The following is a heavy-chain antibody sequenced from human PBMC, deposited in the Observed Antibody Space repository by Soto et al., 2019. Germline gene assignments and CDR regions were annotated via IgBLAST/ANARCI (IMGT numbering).Heavy chain of an antibody. D-gene: IGHD6-13*01. V-gene: IGHV3-23*01. CDR3: AKNPFSSWYEDYFDY. CDR1: GFTFSSYA. Sequence: EVQLLESGGGLVQPGGSLRLSCAASGFTFSSYAMSWVRQAPGKGLEWVSAISDSGGSTYYTDSVKGRFTISRDNSKNTLYLEMHSLRAEDTAVFYCAKNPFSSWYEDYFDYWGQGTLVTVSS. J-gene: IGHJ4*02. CDR2: ISDSGGST.